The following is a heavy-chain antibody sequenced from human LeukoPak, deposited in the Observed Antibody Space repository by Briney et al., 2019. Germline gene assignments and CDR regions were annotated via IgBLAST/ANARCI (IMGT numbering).Heavy chain of an antibody. J-gene: IGHJ1*01. CDR1: GYTFTSYG. CDR2: ISAYNGNT. D-gene: IGHD2-21*01. Sequence: ASVKVSCKASGYTFTSYGISWVRQATGQGLEWMGWISAYNGNTNYAQKLQGRVTMTTDTSTSTAYMKLRSLRSDDTAVYYCARLADAEYFQHWGQGTLVTVSS. V-gene: IGHV1-18*04. CDR3: ARLADAEYFQH.